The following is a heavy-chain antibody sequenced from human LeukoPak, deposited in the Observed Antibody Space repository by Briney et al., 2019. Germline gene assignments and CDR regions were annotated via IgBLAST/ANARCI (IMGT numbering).Heavy chain of an antibody. Sequence: SETLSLTCTASGSSFSSYYWSWIRQPPGKGLEWIGYIYYSGSTNYNPSLKSRVTISVDTSKNQCSLKLSSVTAADTAVYYCARGIAVAAMGDYWGQGTLVTVSS. CDR2: IYYSGST. J-gene: IGHJ4*02. D-gene: IGHD6-19*01. CDR1: GSSFSSYY. CDR3: ARGIAVAAMGDY. V-gene: IGHV4-59*01.